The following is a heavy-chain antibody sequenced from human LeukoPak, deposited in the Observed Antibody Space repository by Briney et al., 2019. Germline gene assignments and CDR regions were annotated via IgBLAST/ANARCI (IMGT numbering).Heavy chain of an antibody. CDR1: GGSFSGYY. Sequence: SETLSLTCAVYGGSFSGYYWSWIRQPPGKGLEWIGEINHSGSTNYNPSLKSRVTISVDTSKNQFSLKLSSATAADTAVYYCARTYYDFWSGYYTPNWFDPWGQGTLVTVSS. CDR2: INHSGST. J-gene: IGHJ5*02. CDR3: ARTYYDFWSGYYTPNWFDP. D-gene: IGHD3-3*01. V-gene: IGHV4-34*01.